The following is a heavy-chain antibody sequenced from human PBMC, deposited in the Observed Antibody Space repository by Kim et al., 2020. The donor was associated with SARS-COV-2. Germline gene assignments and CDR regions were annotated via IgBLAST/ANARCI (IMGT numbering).Heavy chain of an antibody. V-gene: IGHV1-2*06. CDR2: INPNSGGT. D-gene: IGHD5-12*01. CDR3: GYSGYDWQKFDY. CDR1: GYTFTGYY. Sequence: ASVKVSCKASGYTFTGYYMHWVRQAPGQGLEWMGRINPNSGGTNYAQKFQGRVTMTRDTSISTAYMELSRLRSDDTAVYYCGYSGYDWQKFDYWGQGTLVTVSS. J-gene: IGHJ4*02.